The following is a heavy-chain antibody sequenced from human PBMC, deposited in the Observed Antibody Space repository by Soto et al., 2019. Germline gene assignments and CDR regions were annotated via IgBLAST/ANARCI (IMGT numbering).Heavy chain of an antibody. CDR2: TYYRSKWYN. CDR3: ARGWNPGSLYYYYYGTDV. Sequence: SQTLSLTCAISGDSVSSNSAAWNWIRQSPSRGLEWLGRTYYRSKWYNDYAVSVKSRITINPDTSKNQFSLQLNSVTPEDTAVYYFARGWNPGSLYYYYYGTDVWGQGTTVTVSS. V-gene: IGHV6-1*01. J-gene: IGHJ6*02. D-gene: IGHD1-1*01. CDR1: GDSVSSNSAA.